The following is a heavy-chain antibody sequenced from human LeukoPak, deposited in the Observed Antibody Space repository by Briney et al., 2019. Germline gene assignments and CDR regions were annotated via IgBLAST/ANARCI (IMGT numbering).Heavy chain of an antibody. CDR3: ARAYDFWSGYSALYYFDY. J-gene: IGHJ4*02. CDR1: GYTFTSYD. D-gene: IGHD3-3*01. Sequence: ASAKVSCKASGYTFTSYDINWVRQATGQGHEWMGWMNPNSGNTGYAQKFQGRVTITRNTSISTAYMELSSLRSEDTAVYYCARAYDFWSGYSALYYFDYWGQGTLVTVSS. V-gene: IGHV1-8*03. CDR2: MNPNSGNT.